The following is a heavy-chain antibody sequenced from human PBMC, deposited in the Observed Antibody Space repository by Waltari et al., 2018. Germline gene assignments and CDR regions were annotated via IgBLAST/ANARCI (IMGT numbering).Heavy chain of an antibody. V-gene: IGHV3-53*04. D-gene: IGHD6-19*01. Sequence: EVQLVESGGGLVQPGGSLRLSCAASGFPVRSTYLSWVRQAPGKGLEWVSVIYSGGSTYYADSVKGRFTISRHNSKNTLYLQMNSLRAEDTAVYYCARDGGWDDIDYWGQGTLVTVSS. CDR1: GFPVRSTY. J-gene: IGHJ4*02. CDR2: IYSGGST. CDR3: ARDGGWDDIDY.